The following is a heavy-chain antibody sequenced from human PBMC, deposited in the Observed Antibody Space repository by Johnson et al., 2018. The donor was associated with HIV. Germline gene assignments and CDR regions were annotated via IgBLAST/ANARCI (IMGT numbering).Heavy chain of an antibody. CDR1: RFTVSGNY. Sequence: VQLVESGGGLVQPGGSLRLSCAASRFTVSGNYMTWVRQAPGKGLEWVSVVYSAGHTYYADSVKGRFTISRDNSKNSLFLQMNRLRVEDTAVYYCARSGGYPNAFDIWGQGAIVTVSS. V-gene: IGHV3-66*01. D-gene: IGHD6-13*01. CDR3: ARSGGYPNAFDI. CDR2: VYSAGHT. J-gene: IGHJ3*02.